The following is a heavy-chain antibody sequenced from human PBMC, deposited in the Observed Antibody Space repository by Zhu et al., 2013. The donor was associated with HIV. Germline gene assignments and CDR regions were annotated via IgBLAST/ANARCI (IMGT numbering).Heavy chain of an antibody. D-gene: IGHD3-16*02. CDR2: INPNSGGT. J-gene: IGHJ4*02. CDR1: GGTFSSYA. CDR3: ARDLGGAILDY. V-gene: IGHV1-2*02. Sequence: QVQLVQSGAEVKKPGSSVKVSCKASGGTFSSYAISWVRQAPGQGLEWMGGINPNSGGTKYAQKFQGRVTMTRDTSVSTTNMELRRLISDDTAMYYCARDLGGAILDYWGQGNPGHRLL.